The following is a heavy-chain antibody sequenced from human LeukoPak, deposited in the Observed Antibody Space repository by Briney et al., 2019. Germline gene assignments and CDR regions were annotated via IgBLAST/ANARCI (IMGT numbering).Heavy chain of an antibody. V-gene: IGHV3-72*01. D-gene: IGHD3-9*01. CDR1: GFTLSDHY. Sequence: GGSLRLSCAASGFTLSDHYIDWVRQAPGKGLEWVGRSRNEANAYTTDYAASVKGRFTISRDDSKNSLYLQMNSLKTEDTAVYYCAKADPLRYFDWLFAPYYWGQGTLVTVSS. CDR3: AKADPLRYFDWLFAPYY. J-gene: IGHJ4*02. CDR2: SRNEANAYTT.